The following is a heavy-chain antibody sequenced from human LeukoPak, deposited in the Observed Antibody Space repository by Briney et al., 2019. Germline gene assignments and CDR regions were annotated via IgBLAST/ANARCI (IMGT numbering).Heavy chain of an antibody. V-gene: IGHV4-4*02. CDR2: IYHSGST. CDR1: GGSISSSNW. CDR3: ARRYYDILTGYYSIDY. Sequence: PSETLSLTCAVSGGSISSSNWWSWVRQPPGKGLEWIGEIYHSGSTNYNPSLKSRVTISVDKSKKQFSLKLSSVTAADTAVYYCARRYYDILTGYYSIDYWGQGTLVTVSS. D-gene: IGHD3-9*01. J-gene: IGHJ4*02.